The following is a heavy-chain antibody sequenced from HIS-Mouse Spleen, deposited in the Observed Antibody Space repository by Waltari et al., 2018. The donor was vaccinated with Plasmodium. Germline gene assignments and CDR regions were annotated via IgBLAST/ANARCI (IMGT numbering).Heavy chain of an antibody. Sequence: QLQLQESGPGLVKPSETLSLTCTVSGGSISSSSYYWGWIRQPPGKGLEWIGSIYYSGSTNYNPSLKSRVTRSVDTSKNQFSRKLSSVTAADTAVYYCARRGGSYYYFDYWGQGTLVTVSS. CDR1: GGSISSSSYY. CDR2: IYYSGST. V-gene: IGHV4-39*01. D-gene: IGHD1-26*01. CDR3: ARRGGSYYYFDY. J-gene: IGHJ4*02.